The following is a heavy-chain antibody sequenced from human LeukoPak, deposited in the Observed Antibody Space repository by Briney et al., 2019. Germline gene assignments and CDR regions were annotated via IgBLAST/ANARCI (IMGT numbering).Heavy chain of an antibody. CDR3: ARGLYEDY. J-gene: IGHJ4*02. Sequence: GGSVRLFCGVSGFPFCSLTKLWVRPAPGGGLEWRSYLSSSGTTIYYADTVKGRFTISRDNAKNSLYLQMNSLRADDTAVYYCARGLYEDYWGQGTLVTVSS. V-gene: IGHV3-48*01. CDR2: LSSSGTTI. CDR1: GFPFCSLT. D-gene: IGHD2-2*02.